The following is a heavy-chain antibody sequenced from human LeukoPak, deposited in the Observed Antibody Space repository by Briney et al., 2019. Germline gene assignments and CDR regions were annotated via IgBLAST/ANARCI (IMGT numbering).Heavy chain of an antibody. Sequence: PSETLSLTCTVSGGSISSSSYYWGWIRQPPGKELEWIGSIYYSGSTYYNPSLKSRVTISVDTSKNQFSLKLSSVTAADTAVYYCARSGWYGSGSYYDRNFDYWGQGTLVTVSS. V-gene: IGHV4-39*01. CDR3: ARSGWYGSGSYYDRNFDY. D-gene: IGHD3-10*01. CDR2: IYYSGST. J-gene: IGHJ4*02. CDR1: GGSISSSSYY.